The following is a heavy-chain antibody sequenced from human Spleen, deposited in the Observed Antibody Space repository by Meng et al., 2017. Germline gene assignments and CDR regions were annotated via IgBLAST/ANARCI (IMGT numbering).Heavy chain of an antibody. CDR2: IHDSGIT. J-gene: IGHJ4*02. Sequence: SETLSLTCTVSGGSISSYYWSWIRQPPGKGLEWIGYIHDSGITNYNPSLKSRVTMSLDTPKNQFSLRLSSVTAADTAVYYCARGGYSGRDYLFDYWGQGTLVTVSS. V-gene: IGHV4-59*12. D-gene: IGHD1-26*01. CDR3: ARGGYSGRDYLFDY. CDR1: GGSISSYY.